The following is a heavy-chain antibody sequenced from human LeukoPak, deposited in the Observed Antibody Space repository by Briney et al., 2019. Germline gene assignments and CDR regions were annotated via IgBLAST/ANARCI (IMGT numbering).Heavy chain of an antibody. J-gene: IGHJ4*02. D-gene: IGHD2-21*02. CDR2: LYNAGST. V-gene: IGHV3-53*01. CDR3: ARARVVVTAIFEFGY. Sequence: GGSLRLSCVASGFTVSNKYMSWVRQAPGKGLEWVSVLYNAGSTYYADSVTGRFTISRDNSKNTLYLQMYSLRAEDTAVYYCARARVVVTAIFEFGYGGQGTLVTVSS. CDR1: GFTVSNKY.